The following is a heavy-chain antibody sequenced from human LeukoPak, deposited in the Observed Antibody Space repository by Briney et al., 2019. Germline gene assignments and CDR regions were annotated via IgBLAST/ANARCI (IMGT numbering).Heavy chain of an antibody. J-gene: IGHJ4*02. CDR3: ARHSGTSGWEFDY. CDR2: IYPGDSDT. Sequence: GESLKISCKGSGYSFTSYWIGWVRQMPGKGLEWMGIIYPGDSDTRYSPSFQGHVTILADKSISTAFLLWISLKTSDTAMYYWARHSGTSGWEFDYWGQGTLVTVSS. CDR1: GYSFTSYW. V-gene: IGHV5-51*01. D-gene: IGHD3-10*01.